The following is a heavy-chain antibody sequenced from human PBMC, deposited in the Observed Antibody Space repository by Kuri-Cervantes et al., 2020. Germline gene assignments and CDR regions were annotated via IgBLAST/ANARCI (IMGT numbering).Heavy chain of an antibody. CDR3: ARDLCSGGSCYFSYFDY. D-gene: IGHD2-15*01. CDR2: INAGNGNT. Sequence: ASVKVSCKASGYTFTSYAMHWVRQAPGQRLEWMGRINAGNGNTKYSQKFQGRVTITRDTSASTAYMELSSLRSEDSAVYYCARDLCSGGSCYFSYFDYWGQGTLVTVSS. J-gene: IGHJ4*02. CDR1: GYTFTSYA. V-gene: IGHV1-3*01.